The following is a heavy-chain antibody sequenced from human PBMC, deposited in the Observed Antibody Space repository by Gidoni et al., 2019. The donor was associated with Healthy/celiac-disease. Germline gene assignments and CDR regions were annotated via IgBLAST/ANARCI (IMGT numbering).Heavy chain of an antibody. V-gene: IGHV5-10-1*01. J-gene: IGHJ6*02. CDR1: GYSFTSYW. CDR2: IDPSASHT. D-gene: IGHD6-6*01. CDR3: ARYSSSSVGPFMDV. Sequence: EVQRVQSGAEVKKPGESLRISCKGSGYSFTSYWISWVRQMPGKGLEWMGSIDPSASHTTYSPSFNGHVSISADKSLSTAYLQWSSLKASDTAMYYCARYSSSSVGPFMDVWGQGTTVTVSS.